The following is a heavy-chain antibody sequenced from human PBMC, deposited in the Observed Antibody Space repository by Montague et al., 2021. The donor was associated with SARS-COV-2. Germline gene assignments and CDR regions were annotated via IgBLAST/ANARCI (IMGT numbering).Heavy chain of an antibody. V-gene: IGHV2-5*02. CDR1: GFPLSTTGVG. CDR2: IYWDDDK. CDR3: AHRIARHYDTRAYFWCPFDF. D-gene: IGHD3-22*01. Sequence: PALVKPTQTLTLTCTFSGFPLSTTGVGVGWIRQPPGKALEWLALIYWDDDKRYSPSLKSRLTITNDTSKNQVVLTMTNMDPVDTATYYCAHRIARHYDTRAYFWCPFDFWGQGDLVTVSS. J-gene: IGHJ4*02.